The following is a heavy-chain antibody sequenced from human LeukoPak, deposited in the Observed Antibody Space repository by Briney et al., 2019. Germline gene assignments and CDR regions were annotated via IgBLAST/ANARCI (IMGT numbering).Heavy chain of an antibody. V-gene: IGHV4-34*01. CDR2: INHSGST. CDR1: GGSFSGYY. D-gene: IGHD6-19*01. CDR3: ARLGSSGWYGFYYFDY. Sequence: PSETLSLTCAVYGGSFSGYYWSWIRQPPGKGLEWIGEINHSGSTNYNPSLKSRVTISVDTSKNQFSLKLSSVTAADTAVYYCARLGSSGWYGFYYFDYWGQGTLVTVSS. J-gene: IGHJ4*02.